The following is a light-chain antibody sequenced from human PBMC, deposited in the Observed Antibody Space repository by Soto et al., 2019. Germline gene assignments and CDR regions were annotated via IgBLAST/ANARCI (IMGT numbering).Light chain of an antibody. V-gene: IGKV3-20*01. CDR1: RSLSSSY. CDR3: QQQGT. CDR2: AAS. J-gene: IGKJ2*01. Sequence: EIVLTQSPGTLSLSPGERATLSCRASRSLSSSYVVWYQQKPGQAPSLLIYAASRRATGIPDRFSGSGSATEYTLTLSRLEPEDFAVYYCQQQGTFGQGTKLEIK.